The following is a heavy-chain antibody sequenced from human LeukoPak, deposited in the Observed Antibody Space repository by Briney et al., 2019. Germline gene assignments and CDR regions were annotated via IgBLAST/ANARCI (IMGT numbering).Heavy chain of an antibody. J-gene: IGHJ6*03. V-gene: IGHV4-30-2*01. CDR2: ISHSESA. CDR1: GGSISSGANY. Sequence: SQTLSLTCTVSGGSISSGANYWSWIRQPPGRGLEWIGYISHSESAYYSPSLESRITISVDRSKNQFSLKLSSATAADTAVYYCARVPPPWLVGSSTLGDYYYYMDVWGKGTTVTVSS. D-gene: IGHD2-2*01. CDR3: ARVPPPWLVGSSTLGDYYYYMDV.